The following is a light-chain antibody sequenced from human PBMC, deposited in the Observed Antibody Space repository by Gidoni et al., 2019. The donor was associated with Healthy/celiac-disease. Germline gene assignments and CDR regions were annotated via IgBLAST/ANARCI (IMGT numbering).Light chain of an antibody. V-gene: IGKV1-39*01. CDR3: QQSYSTPPRLT. CDR1: QSISSY. CDR2: AAS. Sequence: DIQMTQSPSSLSASVGDRVTITCRASQSISSYLNWYQQKPGKAPKLLIYAASSLQSGVPSRFSGSGSGTDFTLTISSLQTEDFATYYCQQSYSTPPRLTFGGGTKVEIK. J-gene: IGKJ4*01.